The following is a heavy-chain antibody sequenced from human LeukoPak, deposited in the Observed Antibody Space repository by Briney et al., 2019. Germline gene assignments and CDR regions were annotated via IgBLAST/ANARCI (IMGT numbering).Heavy chain of an antibody. CDR2: IIPIFGTA. CDR3: ARARGTCYYDSSGYGANAFDI. J-gene: IGHJ3*02. Sequence: SVKVSCKASGGTYSSYAISWVRQAPGQGLEWMGRIIPIFGTANYAQKFQGRVTITADESTSTAYMELSSLRSEDTAVYYCARARGTCYYDSSGYGANAFDIWGQGTMVTVSS. V-gene: IGHV1-69*13. D-gene: IGHD3-22*01. CDR1: GGTYSSYA.